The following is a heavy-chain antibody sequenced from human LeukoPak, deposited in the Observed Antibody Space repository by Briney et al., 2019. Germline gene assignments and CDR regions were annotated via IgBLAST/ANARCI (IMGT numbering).Heavy chain of an antibody. CDR1: GFTFSSYS. CDR2: ISSSSSYI. V-gene: IGHV3-21*01. Sequence: PGGSLRLSCAASGFTFSSYSMNWVRQAPGKGLEWVSSISSSSSYIYYADSVKGRFTISRDNAKNSLYLQMNSLRAEDTAVYYCAGDWGAAAGTFDYWGQGTLVTVSS. D-gene: IGHD6-13*01. CDR3: AGDWGAAAGTFDY. J-gene: IGHJ4*02.